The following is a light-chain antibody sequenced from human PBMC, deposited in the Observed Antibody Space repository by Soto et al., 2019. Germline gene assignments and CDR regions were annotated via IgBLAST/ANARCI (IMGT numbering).Light chain of an antibody. Sequence: QSALTQPPSASGSPGQSVTISCTGTSSDVGGYNYVSWYQQHPGKAPKLMIYEVSKRPSGVPDRFSGSKSGNTASLTVSGXQXEXEADYYCSSYAGSNNLVFGGGTKVTVL. V-gene: IGLV2-8*01. J-gene: IGLJ2*01. CDR2: EVS. CDR1: SSDVGGYNY. CDR3: SSYAGSNNLV.